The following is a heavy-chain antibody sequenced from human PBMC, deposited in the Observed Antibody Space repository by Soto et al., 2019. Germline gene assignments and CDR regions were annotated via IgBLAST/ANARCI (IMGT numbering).Heavy chain of an antibody. CDR2: INPNSGGA. Sequence: ASVKVSRKASGYTFTGSYLHWVRQAPGQGLEWMGWINPNSGGANSVQKFQGRVTMTRDTSISTAYMELSRLTSDDTAVYYCARWGELHYYYYGLDVWGQGTTVTVSS. V-gene: IGHV1-2*02. CDR3: ARWGELHYYYYGLDV. J-gene: IGHJ6*02. CDR1: GYTFTGSY. D-gene: IGHD1-26*01.